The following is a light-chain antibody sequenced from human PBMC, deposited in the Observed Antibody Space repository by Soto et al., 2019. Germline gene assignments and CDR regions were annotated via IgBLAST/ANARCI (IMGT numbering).Light chain of an antibody. Sequence: DIQLTQSPSFLSASVGDRVTITCRASQGISSYLAWYQQKPGKAPKLLIYAASTLHSGVPSRCSGSGSGTQFTQTISSMQPEDFANYYWQQLNSYPLTFGGGTKVDSK. V-gene: IGKV1-9*01. CDR2: AAS. CDR1: QGISSY. J-gene: IGKJ4*01. CDR3: QQLNSYPLT.